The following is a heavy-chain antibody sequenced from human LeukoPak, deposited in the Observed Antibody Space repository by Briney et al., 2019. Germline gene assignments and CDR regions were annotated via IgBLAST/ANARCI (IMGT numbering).Heavy chain of an antibody. CDR3: ARGRFSGPDDY. CDR2: IYSGGST. Sequence: GGSLRLSCAASGFTVSSNYMSWVRQAPGKGLEWVSVIYSGGSTYYADSVRGRFTISRDNSKNMVSLQMTSLGAEDTAVHYCARGRFSGPDDYWGQGTLVTVSS. D-gene: IGHD6-19*01. V-gene: IGHV3-53*01. CDR1: GFTVSSNY. J-gene: IGHJ4*02.